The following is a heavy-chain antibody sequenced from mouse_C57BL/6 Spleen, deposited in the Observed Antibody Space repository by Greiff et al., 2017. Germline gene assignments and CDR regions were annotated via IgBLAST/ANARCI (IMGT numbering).Heavy chain of an antibody. CDR3: TTFLRAY. CDR1: GFNIKDDY. V-gene: IGHV14-4*01. Sequence: VQLQQPGAELVRPGASVKLSCTASGFNIKDDYMHWVKQRPEQGLEWIGWIDPENGDTEYASKFQGKATITADTSSNTAYLQLSSLTSEDTAVYYCTTFLRAYWGQGTLVTVSA. CDR2: IDPENGDT. D-gene: IGHD1-1*01. J-gene: IGHJ3*01.